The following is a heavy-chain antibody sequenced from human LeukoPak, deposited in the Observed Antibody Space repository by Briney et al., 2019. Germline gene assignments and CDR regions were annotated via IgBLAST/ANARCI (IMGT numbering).Heavy chain of an antibody. V-gene: IGHV1-69*13. J-gene: IGHJ4*02. D-gene: IGHD2-2*02. CDR3: AGGADVGLYTFDY. CDR2: IIPIFGTA. CDR1: GGTYSSHA. Sequence: SVKVSCKASGGTYSSHAISWVRQAPGQGLEWMGGIIPIFGTANYAQKFQGRVTITADESTSTAYMELSSLRSEDTAVYYCAGGADVGLYTFDYWGQGTLVTVSS.